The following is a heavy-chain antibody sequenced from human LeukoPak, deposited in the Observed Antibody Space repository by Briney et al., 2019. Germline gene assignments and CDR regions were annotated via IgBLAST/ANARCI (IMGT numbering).Heavy chain of an antibody. CDR3: VRLLSDYLAGNTFYI. CDR1: LVSVSISTHC. V-gene: IGHV4-39*02. Sequence: PETLSLTCTLSLVSVSISTHCCGWIRQTPGKGLEWIGTIYYTGSANYNLSLKSRVTMSVDTSKDHFSLNLISVPATHGAVYFCVRLLSDYLAGNTFYIWGQGTVVSVSS. J-gene: IGHJ3*02. D-gene: IGHD3-3*01. CDR2: IYYTGSA.